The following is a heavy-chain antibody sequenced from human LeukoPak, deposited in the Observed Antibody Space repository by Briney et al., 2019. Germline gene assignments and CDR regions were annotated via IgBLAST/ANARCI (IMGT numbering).Heavy chain of an antibody. CDR2: ISRSGSTI. D-gene: IGHD3-10*01. CDR3: AKVTYGSGTYGAFDY. CDR1: GFTFSSYE. J-gene: IGHJ4*02. Sequence: GGSLRLSCAASGFTFSSYEMNWVRQAPGKGLEWVSYISRSGSTIYYADSVKGRFTISRDNAKNSLYLQMNSLRAEDTAVYYCAKVTYGSGTYGAFDYWGQGTLVTVSS. V-gene: IGHV3-48*03.